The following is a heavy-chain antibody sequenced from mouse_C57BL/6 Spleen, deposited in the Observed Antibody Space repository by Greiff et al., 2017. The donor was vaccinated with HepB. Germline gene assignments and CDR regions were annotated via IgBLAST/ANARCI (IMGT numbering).Heavy chain of an antibody. V-gene: IGHV1-19*01. CDR1: GYTFTDYY. Sequence: VQLQQSGPVLVKPGASVKMSCKASGYTFTDYYMNWVKQSHGKSLEWIGVINPYNGGTSYNQKFKGKATLTVDKSSSTAYMELNSLTSEDSAVYYCARPTAQATLTWFAYWGQGTLVTVSA. CDR2: INPYNGGT. D-gene: IGHD3-2*02. J-gene: IGHJ3*01. CDR3: ARPTAQATLTWFAY.